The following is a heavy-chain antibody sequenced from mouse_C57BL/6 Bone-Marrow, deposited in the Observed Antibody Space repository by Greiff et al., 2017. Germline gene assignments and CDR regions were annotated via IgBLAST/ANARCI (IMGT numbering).Heavy chain of an antibody. CDR3: AREEDMVTTTGYYFDY. D-gene: IGHD2-2*01. V-gene: IGHV3-6*01. J-gene: IGHJ2*01. CDR2: ISYDGSN. Sequence: EVKLQESGPGLVKPSQSLSLTCSVTGYSITSGYYWNWIRQFPGNKLEWMGYISYDGSNNYNPSLKNRISITRDPSKNQFFLKLNSVTTEDTATYYCAREEDMVTTTGYYFDYWGQGTTLTVSS. CDR1: GYSITSGYY.